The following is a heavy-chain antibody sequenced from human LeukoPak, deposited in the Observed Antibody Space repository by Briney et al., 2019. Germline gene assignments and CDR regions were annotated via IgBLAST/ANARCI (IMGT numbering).Heavy chain of an antibody. CDR1: GFTFSSYS. CDR3: ARVGPGYYDSSGRSRAFDI. V-gene: IGHV3-33*08. J-gene: IGHJ3*02. D-gene: IGHD3-22*01. Sequence: GGSLRLSCAASGFTFSSYSMNWVRQAPGKGLEWVAVIWYDGSNKYYADSVKGRFTISRDNSKNTLYLQMNSLRAEDTAVYYCARVGPGYYDSSGRSRAFDIWGQGTMVTVSS. CDR2: IWYDGSNK.